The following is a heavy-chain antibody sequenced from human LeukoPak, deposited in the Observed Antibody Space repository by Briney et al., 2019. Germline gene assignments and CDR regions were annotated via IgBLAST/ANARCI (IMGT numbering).Heavy chain of an antibody. J-gene: IGHJ4*02. CDR2: INSDGSST. V-gene: IGHV3-74*01. CDR3: ESTNRLDY. Sequence: GGSLRLSCAASGFTFGSYWMHSVRQAPGKGPVWVSRINSDGSSTSYADSVKGRFIMSRANAKNTLYLQMNSLRVEDTAVYYCESTNRLDYWGQGTLVTVSS. D-gene: IGHD2/OR15-2a*01. CDR1: GFTFGSYW.